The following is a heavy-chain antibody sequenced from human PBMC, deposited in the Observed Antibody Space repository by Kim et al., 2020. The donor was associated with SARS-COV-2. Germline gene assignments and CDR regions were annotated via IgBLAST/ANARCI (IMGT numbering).Heavy chain of an antibody. CDR1: GFTFSSYA. CDR3: AIPYDILTGYDY. V-gene: IGHV3-23*01. CDR2: ISGSGGST. D-gene: IGHD3-9*01. Sequence: GGSLRLSCAASGFTFSSYAMSWVRQAPGKGLEWVSAISGSGGSTYYADSVKGRFTISRDNSKNTLYLQMNSLIAEDTAVYYCAIPYDILTGYDYWGQGTLVTVSS. J-gene: IGHJ4*02.